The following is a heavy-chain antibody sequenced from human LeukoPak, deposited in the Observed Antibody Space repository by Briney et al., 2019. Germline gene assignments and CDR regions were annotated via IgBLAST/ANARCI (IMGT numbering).Heavy chain of an antibody. CDR3: ARAKGFWSGYYKYYFDY. D-gene: IGHD3-3*01. CDR2: IKQDGSEK. V-gene: IGHV3-7*01. Sequence: GGSLRLSCAASGFTFSSYGMHWVRQAPGKGLEWVANIKQDGSEKYYVDSVKGRFTISRDNAKNSLYLQMNSLRAEDTAVYYCARAKGFWSGYYKYYFDYWGQGTLVTVSS. J-gene: IGHJ4*02. CDR1: GFTFSSYG.